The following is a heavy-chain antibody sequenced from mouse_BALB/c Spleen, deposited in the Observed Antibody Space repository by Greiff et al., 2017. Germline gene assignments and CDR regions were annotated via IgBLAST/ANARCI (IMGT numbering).Heavy chain of an antibody. CDR1: GFTFSNYW. D-gene: IGHD1-1*01. Sequence: EVKLVESGGGLVQPGGSMKLSCVASGFTFSNYWMNWVRQSPEKGLEWVAEIRLKSNNYATHYAESVKGRFTISRDDSKSSVYLQMNNLRAEDTGIYYCTRQEVVRAMDYWGQGTSVTVSS. J-gene: IGHJ4*01. CDR2: IRLKSNNYAT. CDR3: TRQEVVRAMDY. V-gene: IGHV6-6*02.